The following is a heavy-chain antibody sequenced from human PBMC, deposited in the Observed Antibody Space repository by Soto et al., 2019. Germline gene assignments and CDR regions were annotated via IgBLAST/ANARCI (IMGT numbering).Heavy chain of an antibody. CDR2: SYYSGST. V-gene: IGHV4-39*01. Sequence: QLQLQESGPGLVKPSETLSLTCTVSGGSISSSSYYWGWIRQPPGKGLEWIGISYYSGSTYYNPSLKNGVTISVDTPKSQFSLKLSSVTAADTAVYYCARQSWIAVAGTRWFDPWGQGTMVTVSS. D-gene: IGHD6-19*01. CDR1: GGSISSSSYY. J-gene: IGHJ5*02. CDR3: ARQSWIAVAGTRWFDP.